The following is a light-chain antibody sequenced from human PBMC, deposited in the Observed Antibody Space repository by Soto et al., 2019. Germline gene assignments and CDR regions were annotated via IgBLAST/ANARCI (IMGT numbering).Light chain of an antibody. CDR3: QQRTSDPLST. CDR1: QGISNY. CDR2: AAS. J-gene: IGKJ5*01. V-gene: IGKV1-9*01. Sequence: DIQLTQPHPFVSASVGDRVTITCRSSQGISNYLAWYQQRPGKAPKLLIYAASTLQTGVPSRFSGSGSGTEFTLTISSLQPEDFATYHCQQRTSDPLSTFGQGTRLEIK.